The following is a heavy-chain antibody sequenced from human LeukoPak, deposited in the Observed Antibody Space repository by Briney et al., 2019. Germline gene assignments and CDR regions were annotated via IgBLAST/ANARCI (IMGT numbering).Heavy chain of an antibody. CDR1: GFTFSSYA. CDR2: ISGSGGST. J-gene: IGHJ4*02. V-gene: IGHV3-23*01. D-gene: IGHD6-13*01. CDR3: AKTRARGIAAAGTDFDY. Sequence: GGSLRLSCAASGFTFSSYAMSWVRQAPGKGLEWVSAISGSGGSTYYADSVKGRFTISRDNSKNTLYLQMNSLRAEDTAVYYCAKTRARGIAAAGTDFDYWGQRTLVTVSS.